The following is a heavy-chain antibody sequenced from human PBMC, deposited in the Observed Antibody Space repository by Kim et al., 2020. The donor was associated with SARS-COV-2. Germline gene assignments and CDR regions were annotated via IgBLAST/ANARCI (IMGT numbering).Heavy chain of an antibody. CDR1: GFTFSSYG. Sequence: GGSLRLSCAASGFTFSSYGMHWVRQAPGKGLEWVAVISYDGSNKYYADSVKGRFTISRDNSKNTLYLQMNSLRAEDTAVYYCAKDLVPYSIDNYYYYGMDVWGQGTTVTVSS. D-gene: IGHD6-13*01. CDR3: AKDLVPYSIDNYYYYGMDV. CDR2: ISYDGSNK. J-gene: IGHJ6*02. V-gene: IGHV3-30*18.